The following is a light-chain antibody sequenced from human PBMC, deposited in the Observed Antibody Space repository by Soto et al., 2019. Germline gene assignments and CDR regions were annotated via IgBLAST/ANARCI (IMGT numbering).Light chain of an antibody. Sequence: VMTQSPTTLSVSPGERATLSCWASETVATNLAWYQQKPGQAPRLLISGASTRAAGISDRFRGSGSGTEFTLFISSLRSEDSAIYYCQQYFEWPPMTFGQGTKVDIK. J-gene: IGKJ1*01. V-gene: IGKV3-15*01. CDR2: GAS. CDR1: ETVATN. CDR3: QQYFEWPPMT.